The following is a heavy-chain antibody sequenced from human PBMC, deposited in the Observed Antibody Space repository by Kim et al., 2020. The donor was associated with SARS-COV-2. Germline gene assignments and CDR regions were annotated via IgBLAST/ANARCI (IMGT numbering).Heavy chain of an antibody. Sequence: SETLSLTCAVYGGSFSGYYWSWIRQPPGKGLEWIGEINHSGSTNYNPSLKSRVTISVDTSKNQFSLKLSSVTAADTAVYYCARGRMVRGVPDYYGMDVWGQGTTVTVSS. D-gene: IGHD3-10*01. CDR3: ARGRMVRGVPDYYGMDV. V-gene: IGHV4-34*01. CDR2: INHSGST. J-gene: IGHJ6*02. CDR1: GGSFSGYY.